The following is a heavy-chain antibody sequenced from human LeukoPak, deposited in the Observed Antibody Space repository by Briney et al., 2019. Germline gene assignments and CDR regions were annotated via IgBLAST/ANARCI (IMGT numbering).Heavy chain of an antibody. CDR1: GFTFSTYA. CDR3: ARVRTPNWSAYSNPTFHY. J-gene: IGHJ4*02. V-gene: IGHV3-30*07. CDR2: ISYDETNK. Sequence: GGSLRLSCAASGFTFSTYAIHWVRQAPGKGLEWVAVISYDETNKNYADSVKGRFTISRDNSKNTLYLQLNSLRAEDTAVYYCARVRTPNWSAYSNPTFHYWGQGTLVTVSS. D-gene: IGHD4-11*01.